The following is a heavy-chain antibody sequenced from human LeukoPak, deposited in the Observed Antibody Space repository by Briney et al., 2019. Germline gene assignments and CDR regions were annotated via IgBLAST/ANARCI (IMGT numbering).Heavy chain of an antibody. CDR2: IYTSGST. CDR3: ARDSSGGSYYYYYYYMDV. V-gene: IGHV4-61*02. J-gene: IGHJ6*03. Sequence: SETLSLTCTVSGGSISSGSYYWSWIRQPAGKGLEWIGRIYTSGSTNYNPSLKSRVTISVDTSKNQFSLKLSSVTAADTAVYYCARDSSGGSYYYYYYYMDVWGKGTTVTVSS. CDR1: GGSISSGSYY. D-gene: IGHD1-26*01.